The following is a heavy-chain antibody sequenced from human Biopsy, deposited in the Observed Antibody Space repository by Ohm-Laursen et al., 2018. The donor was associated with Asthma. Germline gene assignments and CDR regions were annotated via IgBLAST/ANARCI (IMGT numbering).Heavy chain of an antibody. CDR1: GYTFIHFA. CDR3: ARTYYDFLTGQVNDAFAL. V-gene: IGHV1-3*01. CDR2: INAGDGNT. Sequence: SSVKVSCKASGYTFIHFAIHWVRQAPGQRLEWMGWINAGDGNTKYSQKFQGRVTITRDTSASTTYMDLRSLRSEDTAMYYCARTYYDFLTGQVNDAFALWGQGTMVTVSS. D-gene: IGHD3-9*01. J-gene: IGHJ3*01.